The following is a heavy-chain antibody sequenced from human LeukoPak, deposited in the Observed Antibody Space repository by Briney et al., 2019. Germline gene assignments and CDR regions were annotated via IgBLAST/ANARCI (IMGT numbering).Heavy chain of an antibody. J-gene: IGHJ5*02. D-gene: IGHD2-2*01. CDR3: ARDNIVVVPAAILASGWFDP. Sequence: PSETLSLTCAVSGYSISSGYYWGWIRQPPGKGLEWIGSIYHSGSTYYNPSLKSRVTISVDTSKNQFSLKLSSVTAADTAVYYCARDNIVVVPAAILASGWFDPWGQGTLVTVSS. CDR2: IYHSGST. V-gene: IGHV4-38-2*02. CDR1: GYSISSGYY.